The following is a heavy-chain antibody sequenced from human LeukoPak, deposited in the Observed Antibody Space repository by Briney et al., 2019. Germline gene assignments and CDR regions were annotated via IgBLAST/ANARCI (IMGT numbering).Heavy chain of an antibody. V-gene: IGHV1-2*06. CDR1: GYTFTGYY. J-gene: IGHJ4*02. D-gene: IGHD6-13*01. CDR3: ARDFPTSIAAAGTDY. CDR2: INPNSGGT. Sequence: GASVKVSCKASGYTFTGYYMHWVRQGPGQGLEWMGRINPNSGGTNYAQKFQGRVTMTRDTSISTAYMELSRLRSDDTAVYYCARDFPTSIAAAGTDYWGQGTLVTVSS.